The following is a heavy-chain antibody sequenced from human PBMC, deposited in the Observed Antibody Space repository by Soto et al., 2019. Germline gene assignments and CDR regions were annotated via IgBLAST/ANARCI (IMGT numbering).Heavy chain of an antibody. J-gene: IGHJ5*02. Sequence: GASVKVSCKASGYTFTNYDIQWVRQASGQGLEWMGWMHPTIVNIAYARKFQGRATMTTDTSIDTAYLELRGLTSHDTALYYCATRLRPRIAAAETPYWFDPWGQGPLVTDSS. D-gene: IGHD6-13*01. V-gene: IGHV1-8*01. CDR3: ATRLRPRIAAAETPYWFDP. CDR1: GYTFTNYD. CDR2: MHPTIVNI.